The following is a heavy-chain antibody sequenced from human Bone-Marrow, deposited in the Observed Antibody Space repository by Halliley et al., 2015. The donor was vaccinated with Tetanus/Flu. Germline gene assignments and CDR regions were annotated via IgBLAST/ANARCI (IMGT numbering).Heavy chain of an antibody. CDR1: GGSIGNYY. Sequence: TLSLTCTVSGGSIGNYYWTWIRQPPGKGLEWIGYIYYSGGTNYNRSLKSRVTISVDKSKNQFSVNLRSVTAADTAVYYCAREAYSYYGMDVGGQGTTVSVSS. CDR2: IYYSGGT. CDR3: AREAYSYYGMDV. V-gene: IGHV4-59*01. J-gene: IGHJ6*02.